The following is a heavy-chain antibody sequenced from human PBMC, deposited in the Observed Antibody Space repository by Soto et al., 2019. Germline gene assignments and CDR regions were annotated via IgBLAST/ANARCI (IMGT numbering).Heavy chain of an antibody. CDR3: ARYCWSGQLPFYFDQ. CDR1: GYTFNSYG. Sequence: QVLLVQSGAEVKKPGASVKVSCKASGYTFNSYGVSWVRQAPGQGLEWMGWISAYNGNTKYSQNLQGRVTMTIDTTTSSAYLEVRSLRSDDTAIYDCARYCWSGQLPFYFDQWGQGTLVTVSS. J-gene: IGHJ4*02. CDR2: ISAYNGNT. D-gene: IGHD3-3*01. V-gene: IGHV1-18*01.